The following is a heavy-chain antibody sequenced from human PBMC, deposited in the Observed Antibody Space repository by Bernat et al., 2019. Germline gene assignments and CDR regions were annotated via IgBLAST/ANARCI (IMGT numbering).Heavy chain of an antibody. CDR3: AREYTVTTLDSENQNN. Sequence: QVQLQESGPGLVKPSQTLSLTCTVSGGSISRGSYYWSWIRQPAGTGLEWIGRIYTSGSTNYNPSLKSRVTISVDTSKNQFSLKLSSVTAADTAVYYCAREYTVTTLDSENQNNWGQGTLVTVSS. J-gene: IGHJ4*02. CDR2: IYTSGST. D-gene: IGHD4-17*01. CDR1: GGSISRGSYY. V-gene: IGHV4-61*02.